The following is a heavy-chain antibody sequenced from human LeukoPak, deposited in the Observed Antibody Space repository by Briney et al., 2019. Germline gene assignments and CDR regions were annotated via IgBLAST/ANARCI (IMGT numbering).Heavy chain of an antibody. CDR3: ARDRLQYFDY. Sequence: GGSLRLSCAASGFTFSSYSMNWVRQAPGKGLEWVSLIYVSGDTYYTDSVKGRFTISRDTSENTLYLQMNSLRVEDTAVYYCARDRLQYFDYWGQGTLVTVSS. J-gene: IGHJ4*02. D-gene: IGHD3-16*01. V-gene: IGHV3-53*01. CDR2: IYVSGDT. CDR1: GFTFSSYS.